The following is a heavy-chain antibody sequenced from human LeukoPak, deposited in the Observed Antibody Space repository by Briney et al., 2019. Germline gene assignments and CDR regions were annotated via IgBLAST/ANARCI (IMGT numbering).Heavy chain of an antibody. J-gene: IGHJ4*02. CDR2: IYWNDDK. V-gene: IGHV2-5*01. D-gene: IGHD4-11*01. CDR3: AHRLTTPAHLDY. Sequence: GPTLVNPTQTLTLTCTFSGFSLSTSGVGVSWIRQPPGKALEWLALIYWNDDKRYSPSLKSRLTITKDTSKNQVVLTMTNMDPVDTATYYCAHRLTTPAHLDYWGQGTLVTVSS. CDR1: GFSLSTSGVG.